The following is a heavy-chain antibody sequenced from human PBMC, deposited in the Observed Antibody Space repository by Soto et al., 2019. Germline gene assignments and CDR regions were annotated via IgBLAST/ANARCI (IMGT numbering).Heavy chain of an antibody. CDR2: ISYSGST. J-gene: IGHJ4*02. CDR1: GGSISSYY. Sequence: ETLSLTCTVSGGSISSYYWIWIRQPPGKGLEWIGYISYSGSTNYNPSLKSRPTISVDTSKNQFSLKLRSVTAADTAVYYCARASPYGDYALDYWGQGTLVTVSS. CDR3: ARASPYGDYALDY. D-gene: IGHD4-17*01. V-gene: IGHV4-59*01.